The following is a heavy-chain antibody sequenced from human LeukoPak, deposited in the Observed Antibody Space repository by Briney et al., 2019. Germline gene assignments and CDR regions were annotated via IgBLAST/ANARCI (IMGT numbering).Heavy chain of an antibody. CDR1: GGSLSGYY. CDR3: ARVRREYSSGWYFFDY. V-gene: IGHV4-34*01. D-gene: IGHD6-19*01. Sequence: SETLSLTCAVYGGSLSGYYWSGIRQPPGRGLKWMGNIYPTGSTYYTPSVKSRVTISVDTSKNQFSLKLSSVAAADTAVYYCARVRREYSSGWYFFDYWGQGTLVTVSS. J-gene: IGHJ4*02. CDR2: IYPTGST.